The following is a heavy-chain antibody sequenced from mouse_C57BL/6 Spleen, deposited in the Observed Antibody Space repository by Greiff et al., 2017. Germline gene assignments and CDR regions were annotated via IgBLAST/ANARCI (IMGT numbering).Heavy chain of an antibody. CDR2: ISYDGSN. Sequence: ESGPGLVKPSQSLSLTCSVTGYSITSGYYWNWIRQFPGNKLEWMDYISYDGSNYYHPSLKNRISITRDTSKNQFFLKLKSVTTEDTATWYYAEEAQATAGFAYWGQGTLVTVSA. V-gene: IGHV3-6*01. CDR1: GYSITSGYY. J-gene: IGHJ3*01. D-gene: IGHD3-2*02. CDR3: AEEAQATAGFAY.